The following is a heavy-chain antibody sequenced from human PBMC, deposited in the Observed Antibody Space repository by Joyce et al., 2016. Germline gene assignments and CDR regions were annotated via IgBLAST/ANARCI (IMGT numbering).Heavy chain of an antibody. D-gene: IGHD2-15*01. CDR2: SNHKSGGT. Sequence: QVQLVQSGAEVKKAGASVKVSCKASGYSFTDYFMHWVRQAPGQGLEGMGWSNHKSGGTNYEQKVEGRVAMTSDTSLSTAYMELSRLRSDDTAVYFCARETGRGGTVVVVSAALGYWGQGTLVAVSS. CDR1: GYSFTDYF. J-gene: IGHJ4*02. CDR3: ARETGRGGTVVVVSAALGY. V-gene: IGHV1-2*02.